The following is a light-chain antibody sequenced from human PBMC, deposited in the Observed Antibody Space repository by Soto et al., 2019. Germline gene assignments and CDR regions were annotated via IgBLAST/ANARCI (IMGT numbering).Light chain of an antibody. V-gene: IGKV1-39*01. J-gene: IGKJ1*01. Sequence: DIQMTQSTSSLSASVGDRVTITCRASQSISSYLNWYQQKPGKAPKLLIYAASSLQSGVPSRFSGSGSGTDFTLTISKLQPEDFATYYCQQTYSTPWTFGQGTKVEIK. CDR1: QSISSY. CDR2: AAS. CDR3: QQTYSTPWT.